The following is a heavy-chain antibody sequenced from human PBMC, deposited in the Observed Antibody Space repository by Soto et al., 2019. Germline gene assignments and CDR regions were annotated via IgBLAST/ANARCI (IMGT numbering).Heavy chain of an antibody. CDR1: GGSISSYY. D-gene: IGHD5-12*01. Sequence: SETLSLTCTVSGGSISSYYWSWIRQPPGKGLEWIGYIYYSGSTNYNPSLKSRVTISVDTSKNQFSLKLSSVTAADTAVYYCARGSGFYSGYNFDYWGQGTLVTVSS. CDR2: IYYSGST. CDR3: ARGSGFYSGYNFDY. J-gene: IGHJ4*02. V-gene: IGHV4-59*12.